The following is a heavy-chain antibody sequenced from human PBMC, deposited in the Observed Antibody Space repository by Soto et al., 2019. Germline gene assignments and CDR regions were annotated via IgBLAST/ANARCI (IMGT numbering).Heavy chain of an antibody. Sequence: GGSLRLSCAASGFTFSSYGVHWVRQAPGKGLEWVAVISYDGSNKYYADSVKGRFTISRDNSKNTLYLQMNSLRAEDTAVYYCAKEALRGSASYYDSSCYHDYWGQGTLVTVSS. V-gene: IGHV3-30*18. CDR3: AKEALRGSASYYDSSCYHDY. J-gene: IGHJ4*02. D-gene: IGHD3-22*01. CDR2: ISYDGSNK. CDR1: GFTFSSYG.